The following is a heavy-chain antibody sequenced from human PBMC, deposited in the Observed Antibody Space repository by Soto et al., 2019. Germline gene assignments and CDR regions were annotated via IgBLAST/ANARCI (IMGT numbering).Heavy chain of an antibody. CDR2: ISSSSSTI. CDR3: AVVPAANGHYGMDF. V-gene: IGHV3-48*01. CDR1: GFTFSSYS. J-gene: IGHJ6*02. Sequence: EVQLVESGGGLVQPGGSLRLSCAASGFTFSSYSMNWVRQAPGKGLEWVSYISSSSSTIYYADSVKGRFTISRDNAKNSLYLQMNSLRAEDTAVYYCAVVPAANGHYGMDFWGQGTTVTVSS. D-gene: IGHD2-2*01.